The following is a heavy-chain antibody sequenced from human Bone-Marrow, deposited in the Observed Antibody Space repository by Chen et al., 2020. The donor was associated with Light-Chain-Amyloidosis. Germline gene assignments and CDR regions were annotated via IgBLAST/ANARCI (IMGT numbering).Heavy chain of an antibody. J-gene: IGHJ3*02. CDR3: ARGHYGSGSYYADAFDT. CDR2: IRTSSSRI. Sequence: EVQLVESGGGLVKPEGSLRLSCAASGFTFSSYSMNWVRQAPAKGLEWVSTIRTSSSRILYADSVKGRFTISRDDATNSLLLQMNSLRVEDTAVYYCARGHYGSGSYYADAFDTWGQGTMVTVS. D-gene: IGHD3-10*01. CDR1: GFTFSSYS. V-gene: IGHV3-21*06.